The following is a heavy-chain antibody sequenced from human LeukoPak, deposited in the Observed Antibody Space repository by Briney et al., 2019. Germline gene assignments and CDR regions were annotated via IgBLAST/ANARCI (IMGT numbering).Heavy chain of an antibody. CDR2: IWYDGSNK. CDR1: GFTFSNYW. D-gene: IGHD4-17*01. J-gene: IGHJ3*02. CDR3: ARNQDYGVYNSVGAFDI. V-gene: IGHV3-33*08. Sequence: PGGSLRLSCAASGFTFSNYWMSWVRQAPGKGLEWVAVIWYDGSNKYYADSVKGRFTISRDNSKSTLYLQMNSLRAEDTAVYYCARNQDYGVYNSVGAFDIWGQGTMVTVSS.